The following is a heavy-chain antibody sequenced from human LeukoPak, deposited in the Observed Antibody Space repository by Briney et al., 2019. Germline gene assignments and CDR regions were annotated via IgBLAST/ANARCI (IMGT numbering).Heavy chain of an antibody. J-gene: IGHJ4*02. CDR2: ISSSSSYI. CDR3: VKDLLQWYKFDS. V-gene: IGHV3-21*01. D-gene: IGHD4-23*01. CDR1: GFTFSSYS. Sequence: PGGSLRLSCAASGFTFSSYSMNWVRQAPGKGLEWVSSISSSSSYIYYADSVKGRFTVSRDNSKKRVYLQMNSLRREDTAVYYCVKDLLQWYKFDSWGQGTLVTVSS.